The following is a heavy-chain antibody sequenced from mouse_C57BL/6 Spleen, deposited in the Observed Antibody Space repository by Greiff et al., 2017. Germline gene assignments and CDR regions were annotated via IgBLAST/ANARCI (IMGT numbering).Heavy chain of an antibody. CDR3: ARGLRKWYFDV. V-gene: IGHV5-17*01. CDR2: ISSGSSTI. D-gene: IGHD3-1*01. J-gene: IGHJ1*03. CDR1: GFTFSDYG. Sequence: VQLKESGGGLVKPGGSLKLSCAASGFTFSDYGMHWVRQAPEKGLEWVAYISSGSSTIYYADTVKGRFTISRDNAKNTLFLQMTSLRSEDTAMYYGARGLRKWYFDVWGTGTTVTVSS.